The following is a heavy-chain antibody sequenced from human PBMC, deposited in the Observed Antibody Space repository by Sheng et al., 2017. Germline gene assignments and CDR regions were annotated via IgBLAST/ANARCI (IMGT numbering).Heavy chain of an antibody. CDR3: ARETMPGMTYFHH. CDR1: GGSIGLYY. V-gene: IGHV4-59*13. CDR2: ISHRGIT. J-gene: IGHJ4*02. D-gene: IGHD1-26*01. Sequence: QVQLQESGPRLMKPSETLSLTCTVSGGSIGLYYWSWIRQTPGKGLEWIGDISHRGITRYNPSLRSRLTMSIDTSENQFSLKLTSVTAADTAVYFCARETMPGMTYFHHWGRGTLVAVSS.